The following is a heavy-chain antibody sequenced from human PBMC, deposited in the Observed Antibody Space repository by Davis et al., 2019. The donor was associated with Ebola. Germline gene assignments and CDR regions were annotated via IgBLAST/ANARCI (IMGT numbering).Heavy chain of an antibody. CDR2: INHSGST. CDR3: ARGTYYYGSGSYYCPFDY. J-gene: IGHJ4*02. V-gene: IGHV4-34*01. D-gene: IGHD3-10*01. CDR1: GGSFSGYY. Sequence: MPSETLSLTCAVYGGSFSGYYWSWIRQPPGKGLEWIGEINHSGSTNYNPSLKSRVTISVDTSKNQFSLKLSSVTAADTAVYYCARGTYYYGSGSYYCPFDYWGQGTLVTVSS.